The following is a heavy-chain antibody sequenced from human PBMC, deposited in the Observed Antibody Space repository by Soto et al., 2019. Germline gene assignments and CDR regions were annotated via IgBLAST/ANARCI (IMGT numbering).Heavy chain of an antibody. J-gene: IGHJ4*02. Sequence: GGSLRLSCAASGFTFSSYSMNWVRQAPGKGLEWVSSISSSSSYIYYADSVKGRFTISRDNAKNSLYLQMNSLRAEDTAVYYCARDTAMVTRNLDYWGQGTLVTVSS. CDR1: GFTFSSYS. V-gene: IGHV3-21*01. CDR3: ARDTAMVTRNLDY. D-gene: IGHD5-18*01. CDR2: ISSSSSYI.